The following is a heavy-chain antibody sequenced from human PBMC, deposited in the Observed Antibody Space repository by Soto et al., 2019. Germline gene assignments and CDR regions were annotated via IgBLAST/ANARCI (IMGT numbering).Heavy chain of an antibody. D-gene: IGHD6-19*01. CDR1: GFTFTSSA. CDR2: IVVGSGNT. Sequence: SVKVSCKASGFTFTSSAVQWVRQARVQRLEWIGWIVVGSGNTNYAQKFQERVTITRDMSTSTAYMELSSLRSEDTAVYYCAVPGIAVAGTGAYAFDIWGQGTMVTVSS. J-gene: IGHJ3*02. CDR3: AVPGIAVAGTGAYAFDI. V-gene: IGHV1-58*01.